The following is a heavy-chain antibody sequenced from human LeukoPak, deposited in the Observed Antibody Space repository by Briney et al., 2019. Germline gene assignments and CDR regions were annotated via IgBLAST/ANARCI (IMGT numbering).Heavy chain of an antibody. CDR1: GLTFSNYW. Sequence: GGSLRLSCAASGLTFSNYWMHGVRQAPGKGLVWVSCIKSDGSSTNYADSVKGRFTISRDNAKNTLYLQMSSLRAEDTAVYYCARGGAAAALDFWGQGTLVTVSS. D-gene: IGHD6-13*01. CDR2: IKSDGSST. V-gene: IGHV3-74*01. CDR3: ARGGAAAALDF. J-gene: IGHJ4*02.